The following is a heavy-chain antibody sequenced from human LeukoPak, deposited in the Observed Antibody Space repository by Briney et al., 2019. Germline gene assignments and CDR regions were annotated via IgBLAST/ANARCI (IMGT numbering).Heavy chain of an antibody. Sequence: PGGSLRLSCAASGFTSSSYWMSWVRQAPGKGLEWVANIKQDGSEKNYVDSVKGRFTISRDNAKNSLYLQMNSLRAEDTAVYYCAKDAKRYCSGGSCYSDFDYWGQGTLVTVSS. D-gene: IGHD2-15*01. V-gene: IGHV3-7*01. CDR2: IKQDGSEK. J-gene: IGHJ4*02. CDR1: GFTSSSYW. CDR3: AKDAKRYCSGGSCYSDFDY.